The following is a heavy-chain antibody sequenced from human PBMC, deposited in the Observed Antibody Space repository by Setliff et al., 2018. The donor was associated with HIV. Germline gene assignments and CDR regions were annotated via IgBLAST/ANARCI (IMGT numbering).Heavy chain of an antibody. J-gene: IGHJ6*03. Sequence: SETLSLTCTVSGGSISSSGDYWSWVRQHPGKGLEWIGYIYYTGSTYSNPSLQSRVRISVDTSKNQLSLRLSSVTAADTAVYYCARDSANGKTANLNYLDVWGKGTTVTVS. V-gene: IGHV4-31*03. CDR2: IYYTGST. D-gene: IGHD2-8*01. CDR1: GGSISSSGDY. CDR3: ARDSANGKTANLNYLDV.